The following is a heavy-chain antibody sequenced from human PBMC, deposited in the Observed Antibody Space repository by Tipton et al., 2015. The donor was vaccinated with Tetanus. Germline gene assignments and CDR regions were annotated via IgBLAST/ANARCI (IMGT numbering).Heavy chain of an antibody. V-gene: IGHV3-11*01. CDR3: ARDHPLTKLDY. D-gene: IGHD1-14*01. Sequence: SLRLSCAASGSTFSDYYMSWIRQAPGKGLEWLSYICSSGSTIYYADSVKGRFTISRDNAKNSLYLQMNSLRAEDSAVYYCARDHPLTKLDYWGQGTLVTVSS. J-gene: IGHJ4*02. CDR2: ICSSGSTI. CDR1: GSTFSDYY.